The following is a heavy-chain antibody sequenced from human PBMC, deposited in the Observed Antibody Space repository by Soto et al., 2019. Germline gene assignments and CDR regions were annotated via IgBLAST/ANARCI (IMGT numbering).Heavy chain of an antibody. CDR2: MNPNSGNT. CDR3: ARDVFYHHRTGSPSHFFDF. Sequence: ASVKVSCKASGYTFTSYDINWVRQATGQGLEWMGWMNPNSGNTDTSASTAYMELSSLRSEDTALYYCARDVFYHHRTGSPSHFFDFWGQGSLVTVSS. D-gene: IGHD3-9*01. CDR1: GYTFTSYD. V-gene: IGHV1-8*01. J-gene: IGHJ4*02.